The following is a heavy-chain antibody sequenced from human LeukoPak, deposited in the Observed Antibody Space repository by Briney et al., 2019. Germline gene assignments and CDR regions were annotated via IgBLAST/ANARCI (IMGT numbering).Heavy chain of an antibody. CDR3: ARGLMGGWPHFDY. CDR2: IYSDNT. D-gene: IGHD2-8*01. CDR1: GFTVSSNS. Sequence: GGSLRLSCTVSGFTVSSNSMSWVRQAPGKGLEWVSFIYSDNTHYSDSVKGRFTISRDNAKDSVYLQMNSLRAEDTALYYCARGLMGGWPHFDYWGQGTLVTVSS. V-gene: IGHV3-53*01. J-gene: IGHJ4*02.